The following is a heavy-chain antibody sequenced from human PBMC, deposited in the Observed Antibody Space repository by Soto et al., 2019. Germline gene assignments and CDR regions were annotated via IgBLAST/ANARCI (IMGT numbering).Heavy chain of an antibody. Sequence: QVQLVQSGAEVKKPGASVKVSCKASGYTFTSYGISWVRQAPGQGLEWMGWISAYNGNTNYAQKLQGRGTMTTDTSTRTAYMELRSLRSDDTAVYYCARGLYYYDSSGYPDYWGQGTLVTVSS. D-gene: IGHD3-22*01. CDR1: GYTFTSYG. CDR3: ARGLYYYDSSGYPDY. J-gene: IGHJ4*02. V-gene: IGHV1-18*01. CDR2: ISAYNGNT.